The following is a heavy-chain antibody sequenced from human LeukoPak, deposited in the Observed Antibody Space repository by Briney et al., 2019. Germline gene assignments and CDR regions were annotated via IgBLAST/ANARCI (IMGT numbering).Heavy chain of an antibody. D-gene: IGHD6-13*01. Sequence: GGSLRLSCAASGFTFFTHPMNWVRQAPGKGLEWVSSISSSSSYIYYADSVKGRFTISRDNAENSLYLQMNSLRAEDTAVYYCARAKNAGYSSSWYPQDYFDYWGQGTLVTVSS. CDR3: ARAKNAGYSSSWYPQDYFDY. J-gene: IGHJ4*02. CDR2: ISSSSSYI. CDR1: GFTFFTHP. V-gene: IGHV3-21*01.